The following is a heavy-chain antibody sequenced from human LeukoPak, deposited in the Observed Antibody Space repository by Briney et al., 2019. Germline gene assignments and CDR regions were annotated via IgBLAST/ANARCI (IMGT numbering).Heavy chain of an antibody. Sequence: GASVKVSCKASGYTFTGYYMHWVRQAPGQGLEWMGWINPNSGGTNYAQKFQGRVTMTRDTSISTAYMELSRLRSDDTAVYYCARGTARYSSGTRAPIEQDYWGQGTLVTVSS. D-gene: IGHD6-19*01. CDR1: GYTFTGYY. J-gene: IGHJ4*02. CDR3: ARGTARYSSGTRAPIEQDY. V-gene: IGHV1-2*02. CDR2: INPNSGGT.